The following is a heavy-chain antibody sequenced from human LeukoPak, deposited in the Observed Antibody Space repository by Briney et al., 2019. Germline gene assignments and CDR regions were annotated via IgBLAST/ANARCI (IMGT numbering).Heavy chain of an antibody. CDR1: GGSISSYY. V-gene: IGHV4-59*01. CDR2: IYYSGST. D-gene: IGHD5-18*01. Sequence: PSETLSLTCTVSGGSISSYYWSWIRQPPGKGLEWIGYIYYSGSTNYNPSLKSRVTISVDTSKNQFSLKLSPVTAADTAVYSCARGYSYGFDYWGQGTLVTVSS. J-gene: IGHJ4*02. CDR3: ARGYSYGFDY.